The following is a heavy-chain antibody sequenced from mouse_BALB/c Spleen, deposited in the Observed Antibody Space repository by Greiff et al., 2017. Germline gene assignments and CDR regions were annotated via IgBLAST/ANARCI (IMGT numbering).Heavy chain of an antibody. J-gene: IGHJ4*01. Sequence: QVQLKQPGAELVKPGASVKLSCKASGYTFTSYWMHWVKQRPGQGLEWIGEINPSNGRTNYNEKFKSKATLTVDKSSSTAYMQLSSLTSEDSAVYYCARRGGRAAMDYWGQGTSVTVSS. CDR3: ARRGGRAAMDY. CDR2: INPSNGRT. CDR1: GYTFTSYW. V-gene: IGHV1S81*02.